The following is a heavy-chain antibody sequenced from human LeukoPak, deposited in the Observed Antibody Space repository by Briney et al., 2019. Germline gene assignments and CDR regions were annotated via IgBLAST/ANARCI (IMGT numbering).Heavy chain of an antibody. Sequence: GGSLRLSCAASGFIVSSHYMSWVRQAPGKGLEWVSSIYRGGSTYYGDSVKGRFTISRDNAKNSLYLQMNSLTAEDTAVYYCARDLYGSYLDYWGQGTLVTVSS. J-gene: IGHJ4*02. CDR1: GFIVSSHY. CDR3: ARDLYGSYLDY. V-gene: IGHV3-53*01. CDR2: IYRGGST. D-gene: IGHD3-16*02.